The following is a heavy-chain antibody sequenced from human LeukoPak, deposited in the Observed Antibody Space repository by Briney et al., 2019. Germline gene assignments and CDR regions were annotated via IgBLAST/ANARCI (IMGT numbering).Heavy chain of an antibody. V-gene: IGHV3-23*01. Sequence: GGSLRLSCEASGFTFTTYSMTWVRQAPGKGLEWVSAISAGGGRTYYADSVKGRFTISRDNSKNTLYLQMNSLRAEDTAVYYCAKAPVTSCRGAYCYPFDYWGQGTLVTVSS. CDR2: ISAGGGRT. CDR3: AKAPVTSCRGAYCYPFDY. J-gene: IGHJ4*02. CDR1: GFTFTTYS. D-gene: IGHD2-21*01.